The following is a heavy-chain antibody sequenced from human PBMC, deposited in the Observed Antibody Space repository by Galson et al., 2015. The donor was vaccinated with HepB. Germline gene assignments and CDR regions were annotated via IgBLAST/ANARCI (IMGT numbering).Heavy chain of an antibody. CDR3: ARGGYCSSTSCYEEPLGYYGMDV. J-gene: IGHJ6*02. CDR1: GYTFTSYY. D-gene: IGHD2-2*01. Sequence: SVKVSCKASGYTFTSYYMHWVRQAPGQGLEWMGIINPSGGSTSYAQKLQGRVTMTRDTSTSTVYMELSSLRSEDTAVYYCARGGYCSSTSCYEEPLGYYGMDVWGQGTTVTVSS. CDR2: INPSGGST. V-gene: IGHV1-46*04.